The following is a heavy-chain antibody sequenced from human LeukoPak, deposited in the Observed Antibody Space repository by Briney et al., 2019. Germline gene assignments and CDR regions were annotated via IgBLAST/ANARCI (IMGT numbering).Heavy chain of an antibody. CDR2: INPSGGST. CDR3: ARDSKICSGGSCSDY. Sequence: GASVKASCKASGYTFTSYYMHWVRQAPGQGLEWMGIINPSGGSTSYAQKFQGRVTMTRDMSTSTVYMELSSLRSEDTAVYYCARDSKICSGGSCSDYWGQGTLVTVSS. D-gene: IGHD2-15*01. CDR1: GYTFTSYY. J-gene: IGHJ4*02. V-gene: IGHV1-46*01.